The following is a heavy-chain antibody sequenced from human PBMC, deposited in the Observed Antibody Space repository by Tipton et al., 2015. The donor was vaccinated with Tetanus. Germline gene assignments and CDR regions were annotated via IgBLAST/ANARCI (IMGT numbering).Heavy chain of an antibody. Sequence: GLVKPSETLSLTCSVSGGSISSYFWSWIRQSPGQGLEWIGLIYYSGSTSYNPSLKSRVTISVDTSRNQFSLTLTPVTVADTAVYYCARVLRYSTIGGWDDAFDIWGQGTRVSVSS. CDR1: GGSISSYF. J-gene: IGHJ3*02. D-gene: IGHD2-8*01. CDR3: ARVLRYSTIGGWDDAFDI. V-gene: IGHV4-59*12. CDR2: IYYSGST.